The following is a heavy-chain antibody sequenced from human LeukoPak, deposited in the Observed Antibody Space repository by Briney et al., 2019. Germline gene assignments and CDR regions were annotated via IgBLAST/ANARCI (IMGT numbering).Heavy chain of an antibody. CDR3: ARLNGYSYGNMDV. D-gene: IGHD5-18*01. Sequence: KPSETLSLTCTVSGGSISSYYWSWIRQPPGKGLEWIGYIYYSGSTNYNPSLKSRVTISVDTSKNQFSLKLSSVTAADTAVYYCARLNGYSYGNMDVWGKGTTVTVSS. CDR1: GGSISSYY. J-gene: IGHJ6*03. CDR2: IYYSGST. V-gene: IGHV4-59*01.